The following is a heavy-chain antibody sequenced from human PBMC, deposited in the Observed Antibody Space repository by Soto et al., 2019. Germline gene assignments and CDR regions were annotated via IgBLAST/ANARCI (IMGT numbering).Heavy chain of an antibody. J-gene: IGHJ4*02. V-gene: IGHV3-23*01. D-gene: IGHD2-15*01. Sequence: EVHLQGSGGGLVQPGGSLRLSCAASGFNFNYYAMNWVRRAPGKGLEWVSAISASGGDTYYADSVKGRFTISRDNSKKTQSMQMNSLRAKDTAVYYCATNGDCSRGICYWHVEYWGQGILVTVSS. CDR3: ATNGDCSRGICYWHVEY. CDR2: ISASGGDT. CDR1: GFNFNYYA.